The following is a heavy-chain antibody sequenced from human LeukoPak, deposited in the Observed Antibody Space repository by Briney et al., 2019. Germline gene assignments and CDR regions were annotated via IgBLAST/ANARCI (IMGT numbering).Heavy chain of an antibody. D-gene: IGHD3-3*01. J-gene: IGHJ4*02. CDR3: ARDHDPSYYDFWSGYLGGY. V-gene: IGHV1-18*01. CDR1: GYTFTSYG. CDR2: ISAYNGNT. Sequence: ASVKVSCKASGYTFTSYGISWVRQAPGQGLEWMGWISAYNGNTNYAQKLQGRVTMTTVTSTSTAYMELRSLRSDDTAVYYCARDHDPSYYDFWSGYLGGYWGQGTLVTVSS.